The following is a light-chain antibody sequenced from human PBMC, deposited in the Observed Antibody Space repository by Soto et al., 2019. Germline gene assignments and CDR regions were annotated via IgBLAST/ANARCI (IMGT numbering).Light chain of an antibody. CDR1: ISNIGAHYD. CDR2: GNI. V-gene: IGLV1-40*01. CDR3: QSYDSSLRAVV. Sequence: QTVVTQPPSVSGAPGQRVTISCAGSISNIGAHYDVHWYQQIPGTAPKLLIYGNIHRPSGVPDRFSGSRSGTSASLAISGLQTGDEADYYCQSYDSSLRAVVFGGGTKLTVL. J-gene: IGLJ2*01.